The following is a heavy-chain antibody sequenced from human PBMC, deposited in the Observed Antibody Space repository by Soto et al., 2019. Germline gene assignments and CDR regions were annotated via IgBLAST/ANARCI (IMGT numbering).Heavy chain of an antibody. D-gene: IGHD3-16*01. Sequence: PSETLSLTCAVYGGSFSGYYWSWIRQPPGKGLEWIGEINHSGSTNYNPSLKSRVTISVDTSKNQFSLKLSSVTAADTAVYYCARALHTRGGLRLGDRAYFDYWGQGTLVTVSS. CDR2: INHSGST. CDR1: GGSFSGYY. V-gene: IGHV4-34*01. J-gene: IGHJ4*02. CDR3: ARALHTRGGLRLGDRAYFDY.